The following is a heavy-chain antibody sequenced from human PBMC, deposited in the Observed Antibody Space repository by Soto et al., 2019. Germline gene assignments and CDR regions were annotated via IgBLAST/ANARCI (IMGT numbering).Heavy chain of an antibody. J-gene: IGHJ4*02. CDR1: GFSFSNYW. Sequence: WGSLRLSCAASGFSFSNYWMSCVRQAPGKGLEWVANINQDGSVKYYVDSVKGRFTISRDNAKISLYLQINSLGAEDTAVYYCARIGYSSSYNDYWGQGTLVTISS. D-gene: IGHD6-6*01. CDR2: INQDGSVK. V-gene: IGHV3-7*03. CDR3: ARIGYSSSYNDY.